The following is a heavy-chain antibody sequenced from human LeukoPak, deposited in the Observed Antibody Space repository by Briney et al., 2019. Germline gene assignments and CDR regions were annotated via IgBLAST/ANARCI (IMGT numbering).Heavy chain of an antibody. CDR3: AKDFDYYDTSDYFFLAVFDY. D-gene: IGHD3-22*01. CDR1: GFTFNNYA. J-gene: IGHJ4*02. CDR2: ISGSGATT. V-gene: IGHV3-23*01. Sequence: GGSLRLSCAASGFTFNNYAMTWVRQAPGKGREWVSAISGSGATTYYADSVKGRFTISRDSSKNTLYLEMSSLRAEDTAVYYCAKDFDYYDTSDYFFLAVFDYWGQGTLVTVSS.